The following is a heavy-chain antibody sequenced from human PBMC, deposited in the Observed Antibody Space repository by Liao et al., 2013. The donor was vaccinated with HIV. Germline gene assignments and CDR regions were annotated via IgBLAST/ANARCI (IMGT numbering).Heavy chain of an antibody. J-gene: IGHJ4*02. CDR3: AREFIPRVFDY. V-gene: IGHV4-61*02. CDR2: IYTSGST. Sequence: FTDPGGSISSGSYYWSWIRQPAGKGLEWIGRIYTSGSTNYNPSLKSRVTMSVDTSKNQFSLKLSSVTAADTAVYYCAREFIPRVFDYWGQGTLVTVSS. D-gene: IGHD3-16*01. CDR1: GGSISSGSYY.